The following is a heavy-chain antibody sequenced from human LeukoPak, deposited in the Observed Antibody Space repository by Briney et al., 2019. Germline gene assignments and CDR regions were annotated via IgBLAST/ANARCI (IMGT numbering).Heavy chain of an antibody. CDR3: ARGQRQSGTPTTPFDY. V-gene: IGHV1-2*02. Sequence: GASVKVSCKASGYTFTSYGISWVRQAPGQGLEWMGWINPNSGGTNYAQKFQGRVTMTRDTSISTAYMELSRLRSDDTAVYYCARGQRQSGTPTTPFDYWGQGTLVTVSS. CDR1: GYTFTSYG. D-gene: IGHD1-14*01. CDR2: INPNSGGT. J-gene: IGHJ4*02.